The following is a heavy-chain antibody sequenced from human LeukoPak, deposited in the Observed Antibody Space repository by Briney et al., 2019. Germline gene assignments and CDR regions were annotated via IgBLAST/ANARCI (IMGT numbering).Heavy chain of an antibody. J-gene: IGHJ4*02. V-gene: IGHV3-7*01. CDR2: VDEDGSER. CDR3: VRDQGAAGEY. D-gene: IGHD6-13*01. CDR1: GLTLSRYW. Sequence: PGGSLRLACAASGLTLSRYWMSWVRQAPGKGLEWVDNVDEDGSERFYVDSVKGRFTVSRDNAKNSLYLQMNSLRIEDTALYYCVRDQGAAGEYWGQGTLVTVSS.